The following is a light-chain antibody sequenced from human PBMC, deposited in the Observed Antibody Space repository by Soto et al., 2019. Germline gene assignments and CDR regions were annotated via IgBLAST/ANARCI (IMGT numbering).Light chain of an antibody. J-gene: IGKJ2*01. CDR2: AAS. V-gene: IGKV1-39*01. CDR3: QQSYSTPYT. CDR1: QSISSY. Sequence: DLQMTQSPSSLSASVGDRVTITCRASQSISSYLNWYQQKPGKATKLLIYAASSLQSGVPSRFSGSGSGTDFTLTITSLQPEDFATYYCQQSYSTPYTFGQGTKLVIK.